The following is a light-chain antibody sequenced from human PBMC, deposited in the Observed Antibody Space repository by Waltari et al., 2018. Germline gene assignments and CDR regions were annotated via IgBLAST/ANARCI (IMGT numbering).Light chain of an antibody. V-gene: IGKV1-8*01. J-gene: IGKJ2*01. Sequence: AIRMPQSPSSLSASTGDRVPLTCRASQGISSYLAWYQQKPGKAPKLLIYAASTLQSGVPSRFSGSGSGTDFTLTISCLQSEDFATYYCQQYYSYPPYTFGQGTKLEI. CDR3: QQYYSYPPYT. CDR1: QGISSY. CDR2: AAS.